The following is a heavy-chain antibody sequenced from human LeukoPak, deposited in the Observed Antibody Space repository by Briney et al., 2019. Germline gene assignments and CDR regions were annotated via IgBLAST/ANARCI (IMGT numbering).Heavy chain of an antibody. J-gene: IGHJ3*01. CDR1: GASISSSRYY. D-gene: IGHD3-22*01. CDR2: ISYSGTT. Sequence: SETLSLTCTVSGASISSSRYYWGWIRQPPGKGLEWIGSISYSGTTYYNPSLKSRGSISVDTSRNQFSLKLSSVTAPDTAVYYCARELRYDNSDSGAFWGQGTVVTVSS. V-gene: IGHV4-39*02. CDR3: ARELRYDNSDSGAF.